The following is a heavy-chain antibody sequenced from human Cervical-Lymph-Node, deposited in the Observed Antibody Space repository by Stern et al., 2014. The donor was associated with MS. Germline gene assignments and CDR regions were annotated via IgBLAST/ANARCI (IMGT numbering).Heavy chain of an antibody. CDR1: GFTLSNYA. CDR2: ISYDGNNK. J-gene: IGHJ3*02. D-gene: IGHD5-24*01. V-gene: IGHV3-30*04. CDR3: ARSKSTGLQSGSAFDI. Sequence: VQLVESGGGVVQPGRSLRPSCAASGFTLSNYAMHWVRQAPGTGLEWVAVISYDGNNKYYAASVTGRFTVSRDNSKNPLYLQMNNLRPEDTAMYYCARSKSTGLQSGSAFDIWGQGTMVTVSS.